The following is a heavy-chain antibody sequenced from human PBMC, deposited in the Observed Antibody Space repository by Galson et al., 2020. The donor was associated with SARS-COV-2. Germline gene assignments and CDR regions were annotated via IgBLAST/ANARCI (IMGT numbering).Heavy chain of an antibody. D-gene: IGHD5-18*01. CDR1: GFTFSSYA. V-gene: IGHV3-23*01. J-gene: IGHJ4*02. Sequence: GESLKISCAASGFTFSSYAMSWVRQAPGKGLEWVSAISGSGGSTYYADSVKGRFTISRDNSKNTLYLQMNSLRAEDTAVYYCAKGSPTAMVHHFDYWGQGTMVTVSS. CDR3: AKGSPTAMVHHFDY. CDR2: ISGSGGST.